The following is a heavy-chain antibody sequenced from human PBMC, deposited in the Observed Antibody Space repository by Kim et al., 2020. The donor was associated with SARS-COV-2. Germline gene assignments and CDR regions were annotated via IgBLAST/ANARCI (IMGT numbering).Heavy chain of an antibody. J-gene: IGHJ5*02. D-gene: IGHD4-17*01. CDR2: IYYSGST. V-gene: IGHV4-31*03. CDR1: GGSISSGGYY. Sequence: SETLSLTCTVSGGSISSGGYYWSWIRQHPGKGLEWIGYIYYSGSTYYNPSLKSRVTISVDTSKNQFSLKLSSVTAADTAVYYCARGQKYDYGDAEGWFDPWGQGTLVTVSS. CDR3: ARGQKYDYGDAEGWFDP.